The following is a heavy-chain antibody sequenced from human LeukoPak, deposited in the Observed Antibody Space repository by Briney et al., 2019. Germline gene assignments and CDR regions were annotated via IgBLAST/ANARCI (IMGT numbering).Heavy chain of an antibody. D-gene: IGHD2-15*01. Sequence: GESLKISCKGSGYIINNYWIGWVRQMPGKGLEWMGIIYPADSDIRHSPSFQGQVTISADKSISTAYLQWSSLKASDTAMYYCARQEYCSGGSCYTWFDPWGQGTLVIVSS. CDR1: GYIINNYW. J-gene: IGHJ5*02. V-gene: IGHV5-51*01. CDR3: ARQEYCSGGSCYTWFDP. CDR2: IYPADSDI.